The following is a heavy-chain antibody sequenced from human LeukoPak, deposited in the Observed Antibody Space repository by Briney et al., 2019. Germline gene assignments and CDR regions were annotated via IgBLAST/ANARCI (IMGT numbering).Heavy chain of an antibody. J-gene: IGHJ4*02. Sequence: GGSLRLSCAASGFTFSSYTINWVRQAPWKGLEWVSSISGSSYYIYYADSVRGRFTISRDNAKNSVYLQMNSLRAEDTALYYCARDGTDYSSSYYADWGQGILVTVSS. CDR2: ISGSSYYI. D-gene: IGHD6-13*01. CDR3: ARDGTDYSSSYYAD. CDR1: GFTFSSYT. V-gene: IGHV3-21*01.